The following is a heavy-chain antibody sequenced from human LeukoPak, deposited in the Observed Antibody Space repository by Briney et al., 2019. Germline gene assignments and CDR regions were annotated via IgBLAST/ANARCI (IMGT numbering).Heavy chain of an antibody. CDR2: IHYSGST. Sequence: SETLSLTCTVSGGSMNTYFWSWIREPPGKGLEWIGHIHYSGSTTYNPSLKSRVTISVDVSKNQFSLKLSSVTAADTAVYYCARHKTGGTYPLDYWGQGTLVTVSS. J-gene: IGHJ4*02. D-gene: IGHD1-26*01. CDR3: ARHKTGGTYPLDY. CDR1: GGSMNTYF. V-gene: IGHV4-59*08.